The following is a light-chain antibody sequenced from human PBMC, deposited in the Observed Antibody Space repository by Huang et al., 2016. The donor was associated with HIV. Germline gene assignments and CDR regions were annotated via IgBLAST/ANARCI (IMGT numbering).Light chain of an antibody. CDR2: AAS. CDR1: QSISAAY. J-gene: IGKJ1*01. V-gene: IGKV3-20*01. Sequence: EIVLTQSPGTLSLSPGERATLPGRASQSISAAYLAWFQQKPGQAPRLLIYAASSTATGIPDRFSGSGSGTDFTLTIYRLEPEDFAVYFCQQYAGSPWTFGQGTKVEIK. CDR3: QQYAGSPWT.